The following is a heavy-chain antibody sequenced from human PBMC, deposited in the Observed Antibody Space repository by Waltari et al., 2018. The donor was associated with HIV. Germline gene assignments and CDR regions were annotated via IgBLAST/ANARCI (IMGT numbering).Heavy chain of an antibody. Sequence: QVQLVQSGAEVKKPGASVKVSCKGSGYTFTHYAMHWVRQAPGQRLEWMGWINGGNGNTKYSHQFQGRVTITSDTSASTAYMELSSLKSEDTAVYYCAREENYYDSSGYFHYYYNGMDVWGQGTTVTVSS. V-gene: IGHV1-3*01. D-gene: IGHD3-22*01. CDR3: AREENYYDSSGYFHYYYNGMDV. CDR1: GYTFTHYA. CDR2: INGGNGNT. J-gene: IGHJ6*02.